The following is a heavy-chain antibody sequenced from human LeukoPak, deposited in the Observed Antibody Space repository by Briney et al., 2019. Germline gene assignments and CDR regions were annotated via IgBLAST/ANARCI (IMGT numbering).Heavy chain of an antibody. CDR1: GFTVSSYE. Sequence: PGGSLRLSCAASGFTVSSYEMNWVRQAPGKGLEWVSSISSSSSYIYYADSVKGRFTISRDNAKNSLYLQMNSLRAEDTAVYYCARAGVGLYYMDVWGKGTTVTISS. CDR3: ARAGVGLYYMDV. CDR2: ISSSSSYI. J-gene: IGHJ6*03. V-gene: IGHV3-21*01. D-gene: IGHD1-26*01.